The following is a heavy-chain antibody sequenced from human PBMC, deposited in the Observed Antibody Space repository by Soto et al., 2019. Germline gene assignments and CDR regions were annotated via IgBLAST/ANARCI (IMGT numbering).Heavy chain of an antibody. Sequence: SDTLSLTCPVSGGSIISSSYYWGWIRQPPGKGLEWIGSIYYSGSTYYNPSLKSRVTISVDTSKNQFSLKLSSVTAADTAVYYCARHGPGIGAFDIWGQGTMVT. CDR1: GGSIISSSYY. CDR3: ARHGPGIGAFDI. J-gene: IGHJ3*02. D-gene: IGHD2-15*01. CDR2: IYYSGST. V-gene: IGHV4-39*01.